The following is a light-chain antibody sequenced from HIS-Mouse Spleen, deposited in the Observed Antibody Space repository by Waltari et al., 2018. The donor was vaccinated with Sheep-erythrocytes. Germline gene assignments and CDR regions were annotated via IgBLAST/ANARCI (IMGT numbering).Light chain of an antibody. V-gene: IGKV3-15*01. CDR2: GAS. CDR1: QSVSSN. Sequence: EIVMTQSPATLSVSPGERATISCRASQSVSSNLAWYQQNPGQAPRLLIYGASTRATGIPARFSGSGSGTEFTLTISSMQSEDFAVYYCQQYNNWPLSRLTFGGGTKVEIK. CDR3: QQYNNWPLSRLT. J-gene: IGKJ4*01.